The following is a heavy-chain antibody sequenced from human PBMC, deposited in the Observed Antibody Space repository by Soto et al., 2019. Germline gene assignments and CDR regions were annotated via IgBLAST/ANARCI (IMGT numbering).Heavy chain of an antibody. D-gene: IGHD3-10*01. V-gene: IGHV3-74*01. Sequence: GGSLRLSCAASGFTFSSHWMHWVRQVPGKGLVWVSRINNDGSSTNYADSVKGRFTISRDNAKNTLHLQMNSLRAEDTAVYYCARGDYYGSATSSRRFYYSYMDVWGKGTTVTVSS. CDR3: ARGDYYGSATSSRRFYYSYMDV. CDR1: GFTFSSHW. J-gene: IGHJ6*03. CDR2: INNDGSST.